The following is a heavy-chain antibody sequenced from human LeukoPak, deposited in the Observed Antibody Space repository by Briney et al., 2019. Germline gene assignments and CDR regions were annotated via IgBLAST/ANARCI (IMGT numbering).Heavy chain of an antibody. Sequence: GGSLRLSCAASGFAFSSHGFHWVRQAPGKGLEWVTFIRYDGRNQYYTDSVKGRFTVSRDNSKNTLYLQMNSLRAEDTALYYCARDSSGYWVDYWGQGTLVTVSS. D-gene: IGHD3-22*01. CDR1: GFAFSSHG. J-gene: IGHJ4*02. CDR2: IRYDGRNQ. V-gene: IGHV3-30*02. CDR3: ARDSSGYWVDY.